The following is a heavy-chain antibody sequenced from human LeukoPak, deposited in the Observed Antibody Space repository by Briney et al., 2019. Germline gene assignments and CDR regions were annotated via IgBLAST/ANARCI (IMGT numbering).Heavy chain of an antibody. J-gene: IGHJ5*02. CDR1: GFTFSSSA. D-gene: IGHD4-11*01. V-gene: IGHV1-58*01. Sequence: ASVKVSCKASGFTFSSSAVQWVRQARGQHFERIGWIGVGSGNTNYAERFQERVTITRDMSTSTAFMELSSLRSEDTAVYYCAADHDYSLSYDSYGPLDAWGQGTLVTVSS. CDR2: IGVGSGNT. CDR3: AADHDYSLSYDSYGPLDA.